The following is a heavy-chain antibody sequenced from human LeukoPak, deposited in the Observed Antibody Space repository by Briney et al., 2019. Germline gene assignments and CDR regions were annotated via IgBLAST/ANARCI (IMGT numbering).Heavy chain of an antibody. CDR1: GFTFSSYA. CDR2: ISGSGGST. V-gene: IGHV3-23*01. Sequence: GGSLRLYCAASGFTFSSYAMSWHRQAPGKGLEWVSAISGSGGSTYYADSVKVRFTISRDNSKNTLYLNMSSLRAEDTAVYYCAKDSRITGTTIYYFDYWGQGTLVTVSS. CDR3: AKDSRITGTTIYYFDY. J-gene: IGHJ4*02. D-gene: IGHD1-20*01.